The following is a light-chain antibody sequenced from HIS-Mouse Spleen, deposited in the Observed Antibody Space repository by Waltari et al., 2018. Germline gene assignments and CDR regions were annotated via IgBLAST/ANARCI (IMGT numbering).Light chain of an antibody. CDR1: NLGTKS. CDR3: QVWDSSSDPSYV. CDR2: DDS. Sequence: SYVLTQPPSVSVAPGQTARITCGGNNLGTKSVHWYQQKPGQAPVLGVYDDSDRPSGIPERFSGSNSGNTATLTISRVEAGDEADYYCQVWDSSSDPSYVFGTGTKVTVL. J-gene: IGLJ1*01. V-gene: IGLV3-21*02.